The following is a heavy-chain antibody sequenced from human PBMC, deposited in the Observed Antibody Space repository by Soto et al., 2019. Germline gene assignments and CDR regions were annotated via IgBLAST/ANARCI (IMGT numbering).Heavy chain of an antibody. CDR2: IDSGGST. V-gene: IGHV3-66*01. Sequence: EVQLVESGGGLVQPGGSLRLSCAASGFTVSSNYMSWVRQAPGKGLEWVSVIDSGGSTYYADSVKGRFTISRDNSKNTRYLQMTSLSAEDTAVYYCAGDRGGSTYYYGMDVWGQGTTVTVSS. D-gene: IGHD3-10*01. J-gene: IGHJ6*02. CDR1: GFTVSSNY. CDR3: AGDRGGSTYYYGMDV.